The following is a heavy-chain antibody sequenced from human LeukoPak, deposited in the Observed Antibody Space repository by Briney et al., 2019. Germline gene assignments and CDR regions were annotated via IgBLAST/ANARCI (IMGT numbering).Heavy chain of an antibody. CDR1: GVSVSSGSYY. Sequence: PSQTLSLTCTVSGVSVSSGSYYWSWIRQPAGKGLEWIGRIYISGSTNYNSSLRGRVTMSIDTSKNQFSLTLTSVTAADTAVYYCARDELSASNDYWGQGTLVTVSS. CDR3: ARDELSASNDY. J-gene: IGHJ4*02. V-gene: IGHV4-61*02. CDR2: IYISGST. D-gene: IGHD3-16*02.